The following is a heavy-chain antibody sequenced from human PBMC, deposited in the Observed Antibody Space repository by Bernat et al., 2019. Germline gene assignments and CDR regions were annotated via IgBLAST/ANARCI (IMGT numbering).Heavy chain of an antibody. V-gene: IGHV4-59*01. CDR2: IYYSGST. CDR3: ARAHHQIAVPGTGRAV. J-gene: IGHJ6*02. CDR1: GGSISSYY. D-gene: IGHD6-19*01. Sequence: QVQLQESGPGLVKPSETLSLTCTVSGGSISSYYWSWIRQPPGKGLEWIGYIYYSGSTNYNPSLKSRVTISVDTSKNQFSLKLSSVTAADTAVYYCARAHHQIAVPGTGRAVWGQGTPVTV.